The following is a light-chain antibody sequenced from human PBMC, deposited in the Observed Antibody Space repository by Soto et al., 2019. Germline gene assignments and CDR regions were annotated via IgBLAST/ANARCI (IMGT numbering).Light chain of an antibody. CDR2: AAS. CDR3: QQGNSFPFT. CDR1: QGISNW. Sequence: DIQMTQAPSSVSASVGDRVSITCRASQGISNWLAWYQQKPGRAAKLLIYAASSLQSGVSSRFSGSGSGTDFTLTISSLQPEDFATYYCQQGNSFPFTFGPGTKVDSK. J-gene: IGKJ3*01. V-gene: IGKV1D-12*01.